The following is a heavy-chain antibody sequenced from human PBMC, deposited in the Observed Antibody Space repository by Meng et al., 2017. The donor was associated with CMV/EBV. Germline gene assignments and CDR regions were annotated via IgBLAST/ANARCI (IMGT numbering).Heavy chain of an antibody. CDR1: GFTFSSYA. CDR2: ISYDGSNK. D-gene: IGHD2-21*01. V-gene: IGHV3-30*04. Sequence: GGSLRLSCAASGFTFSSYAMHWVRQAPGKGLEWVAVISYDGSNKYYADSVKGRFTISRDNSKNTLYLQMNSPRAEDTAVYYCASAAYCGGDCYSGAFDIWGQGTMVTVSS. J-gene: IGHJ3*02. CDR3: ASAAYCGGDCYSGAFDI.